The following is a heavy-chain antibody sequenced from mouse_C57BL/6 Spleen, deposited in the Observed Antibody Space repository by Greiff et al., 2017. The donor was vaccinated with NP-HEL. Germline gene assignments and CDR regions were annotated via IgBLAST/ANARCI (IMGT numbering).Heavy chain of an antibody. CDR1: GYTFTDYE. D-gene: IGHD3-1*01. CDR2: IDPETGGT. J-gene: IGHJ2*01. CDR3: TRGGLLRWYFDY. Sequence: VQVVESGAELVRPGASVTLSCKASGYTFTDYEMHWVKQTPVHGLEWIGAIDPETGGTAYNQKFKGKAILTADKSSSTAYMELRSLTSEDSAVYYCTRGGLLRWYFDYWGQGTTLTVSS. V-gene: IGHV1-15*01.